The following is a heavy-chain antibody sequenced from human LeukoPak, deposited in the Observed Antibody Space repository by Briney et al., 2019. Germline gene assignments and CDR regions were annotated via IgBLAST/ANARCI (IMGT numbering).Heavy chain of an antibody. V-gene: IGHV3-30*02. D-gene: IGHD6-19*01. CDR2: IESDGTKE. CDR1: GFRFSSYD. Sequence: GGSLRLSCAASGFRFSSYDIHWVRQAPGKGLEWVTFIESDGTKEYYADSVKGRFTISRDNSKNTVYVQMNTLRAEDTAVYYCAKEGSGWYYLDYWGQGTVVTVPP. J-gene: IGHJ4*02. CDR3: AKEGSGWYYLDY.